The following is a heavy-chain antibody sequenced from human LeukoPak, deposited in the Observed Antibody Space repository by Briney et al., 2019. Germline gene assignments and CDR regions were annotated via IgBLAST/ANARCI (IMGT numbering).Heavy chain of an antibody. Sequence: GASVKVSCKASGGTFSSYAISRVRQAPGQGLEWMGRIIPILGIANYAQKFQGRVTITADKSTSTAYMELSSLRSEDTAVYYCASVGVVGFPNWFDPWGQGTLVTVSS. CDR2: IIPILGIA. V-gene: IGHV1-69*04. D-gene: IGHD3-3*01. CDR3: ASVGVVGFPNWFDP. J-gene: IGHJ5*02. CDR1: GGTFSSYA.